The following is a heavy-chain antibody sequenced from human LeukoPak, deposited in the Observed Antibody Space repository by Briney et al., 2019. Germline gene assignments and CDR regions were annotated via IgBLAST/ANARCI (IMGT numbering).Heavy chain of an antibody. Sequence: GGSLRLSCAASGFTFSSYGMHWVRQAPGKGLEWVAVISYDGSNKYYADSVKGRFTISRDNSKNTLYLQMNSLRAEDTAVYYCAKGGDYVDWGQGTLVTVSS. J-gene: IGHJ4*02. V-gene: IGHV3-30*18. CDR1: GFTFSSYG. CDR2: ISYDGSNK. CDR3: AKGGDYVD. D-gene: IGHD3-16*01.